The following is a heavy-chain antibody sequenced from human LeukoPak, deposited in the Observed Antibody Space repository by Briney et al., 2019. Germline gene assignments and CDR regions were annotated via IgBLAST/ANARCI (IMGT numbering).Heavy chain of an antibody. D-gene: IGHD3-10*01. CDR2: ISGSCGST. V-gene: IGHV3-23*01. Sequence: GGSLRLSCAASGFTFSSYAMSWVRQAPGKGLEWVSAISGSCGSTYYADSVKRRFPISRDNSKNTLYLKMNRLRAEDTAVYYCAKDPHSMVREYFDYWGQGTLVTVSS. CDR1: GFTFSSYA. J-gene: IGHJ4*02. CDR3: AKDPHSMVREYFDY.